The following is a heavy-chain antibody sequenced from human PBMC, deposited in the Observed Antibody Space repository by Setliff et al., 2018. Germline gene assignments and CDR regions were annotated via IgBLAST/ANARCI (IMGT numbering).Heavy chain of an antibody. V-gene: IGHV4-39*01. CDR1: GGSISDNNYY. J-gene: IGHJ5*02. Sequence: LSLTCTVSGGSISDNNYYWGWIRQSPGKELEWIGGISHSANKYYNPSFRTGVTISVDMSKNQFFLNLDSVTAADTAVYYCARHKVIKKEFIRLTWFDPWGQGTPVTVSS. CDR2: ISHSANK. D-gene: IGHD3-10*01. CDR3: ARHKVIKKEFIRLTWFDP.